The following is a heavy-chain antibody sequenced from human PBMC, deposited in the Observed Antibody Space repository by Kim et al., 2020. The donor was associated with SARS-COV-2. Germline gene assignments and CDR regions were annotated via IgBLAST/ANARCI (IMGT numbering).Heavy chain of an antibody. D-gene: IGHD3-10*01. CDR1: GDSVSSNSAA. V-gene: IGHV6-1*01. J-gene: IGHJ3*02. CDR2: TYYRSKWYN. Sequence: SQTLSLTCAISGDSVSSNSAAWNWIRQSPSRGLEWLGRTYYRSKWYNDYAVSVKSRITINPDTSKNQFSLQLNSVTPEDTAVYYCARVPLGLWFGEGIPHDAFDIWGQGTMVTVSS. CDR3: ARVPLGLWFGEGIPHDAFDI.